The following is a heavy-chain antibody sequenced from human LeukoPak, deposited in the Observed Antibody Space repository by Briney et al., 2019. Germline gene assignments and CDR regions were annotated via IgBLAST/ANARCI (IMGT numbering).Heavy chain of an antibody. J-gene: IGHJ4*02. D-gene: IGHD3-3*02. CDR2: IYYSGST. Sequence: SETLSLTCTVSGGSISTYYWNWIRQPPGKGLEWIGYIYYSGSTNYNPSLKRRVTISVDTSKNQFSLNLTSVTAADTAVYYCARGGIRQTFDNWGQGTLVTVSS. V-gene: IGHV4-59*01. CDR1: GGSISTYY. CDR3: ARGGIRQTFDN.